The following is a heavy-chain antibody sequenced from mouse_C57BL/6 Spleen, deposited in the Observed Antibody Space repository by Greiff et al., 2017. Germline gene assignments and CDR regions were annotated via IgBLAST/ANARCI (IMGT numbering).Heavy chain of an antibody. CDR1: GYTFTSYW. J-gene: IGHJ4*01. D-gene: IGHD2-2*01. V-gene: IGHV1-64*01. CDR3: ARGGDYGNDVAMDY. Sequence: QVQLQQPGAELVKPGASVKLSCKASGYTFTSYWMHWVKQRPGQGLEWIGMIHPNSGSTNYNEKFKSKATLTVDKSSSTAYMQLSSLTSEDSAVYYCARGGDYGNDVAMDYWGQGTSVTVSS. CDR2: IHPNSGST.